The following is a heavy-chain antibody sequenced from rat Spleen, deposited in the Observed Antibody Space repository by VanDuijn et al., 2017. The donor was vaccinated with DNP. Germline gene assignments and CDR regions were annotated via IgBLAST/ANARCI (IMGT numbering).Heavy chain of an antibody. CDR3: STGTSMGFAY. CDR2: ITNSGIT. V-gene: IGHV3-1*01. Sequence: EVQLQESGPGLMKPSQSLSLTCSVTGYSITTTYWGWIRKFPGNKMEWIGHITNSGITTYNPSLNSRISITRDTSKNQFFLQLNSVTTEDTATYYCSTGTSMGFAYWGQGTLVTVSS. CDR1: GYSITTTY. D-gene: IGHD1-10*01. J-gene: IGHJ3*01.